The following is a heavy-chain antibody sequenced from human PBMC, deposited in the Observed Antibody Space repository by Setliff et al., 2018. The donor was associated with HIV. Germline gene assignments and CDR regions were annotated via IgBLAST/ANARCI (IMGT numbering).Heavy chain of an antibody. Sequence: PSETLSLTCTVSAYSIRSGYYWGWIRQSPGKGLEWIGTLYYDGNTYYNPSLKSRVTMSVDTSKNQFSLNLNSVTAADTAVYYCARETIRSGHPSEAGFDFWGQGALVTVSS. CDR2: LYYDGNT. D-gene: IGHD6-19*01. J-gene: IGHJ4*02. CDR3: ARETIRSGHPSEAGFDF. CDR1: AYSIRSGYY. V-gene: IGHV4-38-2*02.